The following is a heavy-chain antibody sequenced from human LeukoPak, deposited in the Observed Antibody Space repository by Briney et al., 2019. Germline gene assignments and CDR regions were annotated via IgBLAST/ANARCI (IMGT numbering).Heavy chain of an antibody. Sequence: PSQTLSLTCTVSGGSISSGDYYWSWIRQPPGKGLEWIGSIYHSGSTYYNPSLKSRVTISVDTSKNQFSLKLSSVTAADTAVYYCARHSCSSTSCYIFDYWGQGTLVSVSS. CDR2: IYHSGST. J-gene: IGHJ4*02. D-gene: IGHD2-2*02. CDR3: ARHSCSSTSCYIFDY. V-gene: IGHV4-30-2*03. CDR1: GGSISSGDYY.